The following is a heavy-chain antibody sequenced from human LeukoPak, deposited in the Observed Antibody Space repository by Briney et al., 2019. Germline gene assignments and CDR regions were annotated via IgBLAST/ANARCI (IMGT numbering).Heavy chain of an antibody. J-gene: IGHJ4*02. CDR3: AKRPNYDFWSGYYVDY. CDR2: ISFDGTQT. V-gene: IGHV3-30*18. D-gene: IGHD3-3*01. CDR1: GFTFSTYG. Sequence: GGSLRLSCSASGFTFSTYGMYWVRQAPGKGLEWLAVISFDGTQTYYAHSVKGRFTISRDNSKNTLYLQMNSLRAEDTAVYYCAKRPNYDFWSGYYVDYWGQGTLVTVSS.